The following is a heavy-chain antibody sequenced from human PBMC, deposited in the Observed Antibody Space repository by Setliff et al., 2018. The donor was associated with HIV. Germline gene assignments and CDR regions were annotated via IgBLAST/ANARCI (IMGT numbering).Heavy chain of an antibody. V-gene: IGHV4-31*02. J-gene: IGHJ4*02. CDR3: ARGPFVLRFLERLVYFDY. CDR2: VYYSGST. D-gene: IGHD3-3*01. CDR1: GGSISSSGYY. Sequence: PSETLFLTCSVSGGSISSSGYYWSWIRQHPGKGLDWIGRVYYSGSTDYNPSLQSRATLSIDTSKNQFSLKLTSVIAADTAIYYCARGPFVLRFLERLVYFDYWGQGKLVTVSS.